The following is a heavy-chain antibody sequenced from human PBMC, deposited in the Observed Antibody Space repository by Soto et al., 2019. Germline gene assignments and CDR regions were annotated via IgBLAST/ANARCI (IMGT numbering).Heavy chain of an antibody. D-gene: IGHD2-21*02. J-gene: IGHJ2*01. Sequence: EVQLLESGGGLVQPGGSVRLSCAASGLTFGNYAMSGVRQAPGKGLEWVSAISGDSGRTYYADSVKGRFTISRDNSKNTLYLQMNTLRAEDTAVYYCAVTPNCGRDCSAASYWYFDIWGRGTLVTVSS. CDR3: AVTPNCGRDCSAASYWYFDI. CDR1: GLTFGNYA. CDR2: ISGDSGRT. V-gene: IGHV3-23*01.